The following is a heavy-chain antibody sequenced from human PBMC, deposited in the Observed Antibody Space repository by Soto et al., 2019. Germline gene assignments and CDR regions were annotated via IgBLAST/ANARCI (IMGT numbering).Heavy chain of an antibody. V-gene: IGHV3-74*01. Sequence: EVQLVKSGGGSAQPGGSLRLSCAAPGFTFSNYWIHWVRQAPGKGPVWVSRINGVGTYTNYADSVKGRFSISRDNAENTVYLQMNSLRAEDTAVYYCVRDFRSSDYWGQGTLVTVSS. D-gene: IGHD3-3*01. CDR2: INGVGTYT. CDR3: VRDFRSSDY. J-gene: IGHJ4*02. CDR1: GFTFSNYW.